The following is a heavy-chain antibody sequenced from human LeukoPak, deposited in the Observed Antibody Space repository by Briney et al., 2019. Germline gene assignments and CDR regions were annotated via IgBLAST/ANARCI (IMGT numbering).Heavy chain of an antibody. CDR2: ISSSSSYI. Sequence: MTGGSLRLSCAASGFTFSIYSVNGVRQAPGKGLEWVSSISSSSSYIYYADSVKGRFTISRDNAKNSLYLQMNSLRAEDTAAYYCALDVTVAGGYWGQGTLVTVSS. J-gene: IGHJ4*02. CDR3: ALDVTVAGGY. V-gene: IGHV3-21*01. D-gene: IGHD6-19*01. CDR1: GFTFSIYS.